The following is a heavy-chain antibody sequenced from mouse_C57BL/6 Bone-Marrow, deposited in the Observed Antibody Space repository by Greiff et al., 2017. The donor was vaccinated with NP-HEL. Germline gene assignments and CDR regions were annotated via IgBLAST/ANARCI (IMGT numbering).Heavy chain of an antibody. CDR3: VRELTETAAY. D-gene: IGHD4-1*01. J-gene: IGHJ3*01. Sequence: EVQLMESGGGLVQPKGSLTLSCAASGFSFNTYAMNWVRQAPGKGLEWVARIRSKSNNYATYYADSVKDRFTISRDDSESMLYLQMNNLKTEYTAMYYFVRELTETAAYWGQGTLVTVSA. V-gene: IGHV10-1*01. CDR1: GFSFNTYA. CDR2: IRSKSNNYAT.